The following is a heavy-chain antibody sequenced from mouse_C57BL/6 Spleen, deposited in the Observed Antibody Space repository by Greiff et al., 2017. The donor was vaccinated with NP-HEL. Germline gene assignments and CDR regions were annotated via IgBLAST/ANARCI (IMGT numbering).Heavy chain of an antibody. CDR2: IDPSDSYT. J-gene: IGHJ2*01. CDR3: ARRGSWYFDY. V-gene: IGHV1-50*01. CDR1: GYTFTSYW. Sequence: QVQLQQPGAELVKPGASVKLSCKASGYTFTSYWMQWVKQRPGQGLEWIGEIDPSDSYTNYNQKFKGKATLTVDTSSSTAYMQLSSLTSEDSAVYYCARRGSWYFDYWGKGTTLTVSS.